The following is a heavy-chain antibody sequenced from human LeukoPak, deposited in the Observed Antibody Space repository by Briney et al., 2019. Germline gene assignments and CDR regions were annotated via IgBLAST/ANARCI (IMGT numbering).Heavy chain of an antibody. Sequence: GGSLRLSCGASGFTFSNYWLTWVRQAPGQGLEWVANIKQDGSEKHYVDSVKGRFTISRDNAKNSLSLQMNSLTAEDTAVYYCAAGRDITVAGPGGYFDYWGRGTLVTVSS. J-gene: IGHJ4*02. V-gene: IGHV3-7*03. CDR1: GFTFSNYW. CDR3: AAGRDITVAGPGGYFDY. D-gene: IGHD6-19*01. CDR2: IKQDGSEK.